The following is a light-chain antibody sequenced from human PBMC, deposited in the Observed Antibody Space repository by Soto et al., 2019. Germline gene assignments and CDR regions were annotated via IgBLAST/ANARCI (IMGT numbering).Light chain of an antibody. CDR1: SSNIGAGYD. Sequence: QSVVTQPPSVSGAPGQRVTISCTGRSSNIGAGYDVHWYQQLPGTAPKLLIYGNSNRPSGVPDRFSGSKSGTSASLAITGLQAEDEADYYCQSYDSSLYVFGPGTKLTVL. CDR3: QSYDSSLYV. J-gene: IGLJ1*01. V-gene: IGLV1-40*01. CDR2: GNS.